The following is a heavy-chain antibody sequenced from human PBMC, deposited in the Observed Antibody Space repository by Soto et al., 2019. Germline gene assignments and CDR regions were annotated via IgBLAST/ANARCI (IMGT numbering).Heavy chain of an antibody. CDR1: GFTFSSYA. CDR3: ATARRTGAAKFYFDY. J-gene: IGHJ4*02. CDR2: ISGSGGST. Sequence: GGSLRLSCAASGFTFSSYAMSWVRQAPTKGLEWVSSISGSGGSTYYADSVKGRFTISRDSSKNTLYLQMNSLRAEDTAVYYCATARRTGAAKFYFDYWGQGTLVTVSS. D-gene: IGHD2-8*02. V-gene: IGHV3-23*01.